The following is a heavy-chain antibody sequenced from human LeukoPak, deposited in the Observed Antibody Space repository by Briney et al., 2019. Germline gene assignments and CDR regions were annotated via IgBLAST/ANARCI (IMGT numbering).Heavy chain of an antibody. D-gene: IGHD3-10*01. CDR2: IYNSGST. J-gene: IGHJ4*02. Sequence: SETLSLTCTVSGGSISNYYWSWIRQPPGKGLEWIGYIYNSGSTNYNPSLKSRVTISVDTSKNQFSLKLSSVTAADTAVYYCARGFGELLLDYWGQGTLVTVSS. V-gene: IGHV4-59*08. CDR1: GGSISNYY. CDR3: ARGFGELLLDY.